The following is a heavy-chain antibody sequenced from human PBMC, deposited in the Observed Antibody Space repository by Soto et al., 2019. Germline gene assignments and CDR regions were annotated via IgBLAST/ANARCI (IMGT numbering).Heavy chain of an antibody. Sequence: EVQLLESGGGLVQPGGSLRLSCAASGFTFSSYAMSWVRQAPGKGLEWVSAISGSGGSTYYADSVKGRFTISRDNSKNTLNLQMNSLRAEDPAVYYCAKYASLSTVTYYFDYWGQGTLVTVSS. CDR3: AKYASLSTVTYYFDY. D-gene: IGHD4-17*01. J-gene: IGHJ4*02. CDR1: GFTFSSYA. V-gene: IGHV3-23*01. CDR2: ISGSGGST.